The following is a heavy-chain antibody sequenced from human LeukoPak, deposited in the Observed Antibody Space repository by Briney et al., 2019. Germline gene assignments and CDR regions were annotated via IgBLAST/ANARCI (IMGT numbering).Heavy chain of an antibody. D-gene: IGHD5-12*01. Sequence: SQTLSLTCAISGDSVSGNRAVWNWIRQSPSRGLEWLGRAYYRSKWYYDYAVSVKSRITINPDTSKNQFSLQLNSVTPEDTAVYYCARDSKRGYSGTHFDYWGQGTLVTVSS. V-gene: IGHV6-1*01. CDR2: AYYRSKWYY. J-gene: IGHJ4*02. CDR1: GDSVSGNRAV. CDR3: ARDSKRGYSGTHFDY.